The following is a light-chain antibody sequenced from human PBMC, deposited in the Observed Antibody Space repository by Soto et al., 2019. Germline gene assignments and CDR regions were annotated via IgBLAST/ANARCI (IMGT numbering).Light chain of an antibody. V-gene: IGLV2-8*01. Sequence: QSALTQPPSASGSPGQSVTISCTGSSSDVGAYNYVSWYQQHPGKAPKLIIYEVTRRPSGVPDRFSGSKSGNTASLTVSGHQAENEADYYCNSYAGAGSNKWVFGGGTKVTVL. CDR3: NSYAGAGSNKWV. CDR2: EVT. CDR1: SSDVGAYNY. J-gene: IGLJ3*02.